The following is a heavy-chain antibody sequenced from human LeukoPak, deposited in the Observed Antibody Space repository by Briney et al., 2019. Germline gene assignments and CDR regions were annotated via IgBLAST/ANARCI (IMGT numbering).Heavy chain of an antibody. Sequence: PSGTLSLTCTVSGGPISSSNWWSWVRQPPGKGLEWIGYIYYSGSTYYNPSLKSRVTISVDTSKNQFSLKLSSVTAADTAVYYCARAYYDSSGYYPADYWGQGTLVTVSS. V-gene: IGHV4-30-4*01. CDR3: ARAYYDSSGYYPADY. D-gene: IGHD3-22*01. CDR2: IYYSGST. CDR1: GGPISSSNW. J-gene: IGHJ4*02.